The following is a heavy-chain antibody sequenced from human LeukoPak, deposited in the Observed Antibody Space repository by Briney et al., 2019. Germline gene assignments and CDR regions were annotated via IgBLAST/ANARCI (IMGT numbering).Heavy chain of an antibody. Sequence: GRSLRLSCAASGFTFDDYAKHWVRHSPGKGLEWVSGISWNSGSIGYADSVKGRFTISRDNAKNSLYLQMNSLRAEDMALYYCAKAQGGDGLDVWGKGTTVTVSS. V-gene: IGHV3-9*03. CDR3: AKAQGGDGLDV. J-gene: IGHJ6*04. CDR1: GFTFDDYA. CDR2: ISWNSGSI. D-gene: IGHD2-21*01.